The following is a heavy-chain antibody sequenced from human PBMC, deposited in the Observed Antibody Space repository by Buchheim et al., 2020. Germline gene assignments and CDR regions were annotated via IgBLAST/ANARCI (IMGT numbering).Heavy chain of an antibody. CDR1: GFTFNIYA. J-gene: IGHJ4*02. V-gene: IGHV3-23*01. Sequence: EVQLLESGGGLVQPGGSLRLSCAASGFTFNIYAMSWVRQAPGKGLEWVSAISGSGTNTYYADSVKGRFPISRDNSKKTGYLQLNSLRAEDTAVYYCGKDGGDYYDGSGFYYTVDYWGQGTL. D-gene: IGHD3-22*01. CDR2: ISGSGTNT. CDR3: GKDGGDYYDGSGFYYTVDY.